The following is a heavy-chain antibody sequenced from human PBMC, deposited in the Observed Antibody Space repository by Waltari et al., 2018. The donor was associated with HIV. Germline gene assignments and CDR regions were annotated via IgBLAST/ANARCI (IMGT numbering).Heavy chain of an antibody. Sequence: EVRLVESGGGLVQPGGSLRLSCVASGFEFANYWMSWVRQAPGKGLEWVANIKFDGDEKNYVDSVKGRFTISRDDGKNSLYLQMNSLRAEDTAVYYCTRLNYHFDFWGRGTLVAVSS. V-gene: IGHV3-7*01. J-gene: IGHJ4*02. CDR3: TRLNYHFDF. CDR1: GFEFANYW. CDR2: IKFDGDEK. D-gene: IGHD3-10*01.